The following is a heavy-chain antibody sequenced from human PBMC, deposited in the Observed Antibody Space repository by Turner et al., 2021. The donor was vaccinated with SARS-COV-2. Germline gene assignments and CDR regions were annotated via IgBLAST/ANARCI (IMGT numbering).Heavy chain of an antibody. CDR2: INSDGSST. D-gene: IGHD6-19*01. CDR1: GFTVSSNY. V-gene: IGHV3-74*02. CDR3: ARGVTVAGITPFGY. J-gene: IGHJ4*02. Sequence: EVQLVESGGGLIQPGGSLRLSCSASGFTVSSNYMSWVRQAPGKGLEWVSRINSDGSSTSYADSVKGRFTVSRDNAKNTLYLQMNSLRAEDTAVYYCARGVTVAGITPFGYWGQGTLVTVSS.